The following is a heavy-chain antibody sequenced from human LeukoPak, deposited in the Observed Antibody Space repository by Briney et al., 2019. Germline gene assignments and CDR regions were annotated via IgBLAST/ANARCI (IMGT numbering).Heavy chain of an antibody. V-gene: IGHV4-4*02. CDR3: ARAKYGDYGERWFDP. J-gene: IGHJ5*02. CDR2: IYHSGST. CDR1: GGSISSSNW. D-gene: IGHD4-17*01. Sequence: SETLSLTCAVSGGSISSSNWWSWVRQPPGKGLEWIGEIYHSGSTNYNPPLKSRVTISVDKSKNQFSLKLSSVTAADTAVYYCARAKYGDYGERWFDPWGQGTLVTVSS.